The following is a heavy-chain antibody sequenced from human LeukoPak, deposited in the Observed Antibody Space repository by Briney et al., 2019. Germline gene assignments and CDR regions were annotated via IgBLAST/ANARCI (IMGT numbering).Heavy chain of an antibody. CDR1: GFAISSCT. CDR2: ISSSGSKI. J-gene: IGHJ4*02. CDR3: ARALEADY. V-gene: IGHV3-21*01. Sequence: GGSLRLSCAASGFAISSCTMNWARQAPGKGLEWVSSISSSGSKIYYADSVKGRFTVSRDNAKTSLYLQMNSLRAEDTAVYYCARALEADYWGQGTLVTVSS.